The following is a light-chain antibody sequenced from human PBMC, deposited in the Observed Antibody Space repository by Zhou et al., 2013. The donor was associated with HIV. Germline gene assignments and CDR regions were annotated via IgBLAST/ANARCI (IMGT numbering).Light chain of an antibody. CDR3: QQYNNWPLT. CDR2: GAS. Sequence: EIVMTQSPATLSVSPGERATLSCRASQSISSNLAWYQQKPGQAPRLLIYGASTRATDIPARFSGSGSGTEFTLTISSLLSEDFAVYYCQQYNNWPLTFGGGTKVEIK. CDR1: QSISSN. V-gene: IGKV3-15*01. J-gene: IGKJ4*01.